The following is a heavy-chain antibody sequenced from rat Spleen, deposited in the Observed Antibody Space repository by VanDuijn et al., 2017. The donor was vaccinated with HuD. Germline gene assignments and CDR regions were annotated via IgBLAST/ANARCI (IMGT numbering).Heavy chain of an antibody. CDR2: ITSDGSST. Sequence: EVQLVESGGGLVLPGRSMKLSCAASGFTSSIYALAWVRQAPAKGLEWVATITSDGSSTYYRDSVKGRLTISRDKAKKILYLQMDSLRSEDTATYYCTKAAEGIPFAYWGKGTLVTVSS. CDR3: TKAAEGIPFAY. CDR1: GFTSSIYA. J-gene: IGHJ3*01. V-gene: IGHV5-29*01. D-gene: IGHD1-11*01.